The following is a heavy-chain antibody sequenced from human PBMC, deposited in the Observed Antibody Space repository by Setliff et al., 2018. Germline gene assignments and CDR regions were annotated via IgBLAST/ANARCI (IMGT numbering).Heavy chain of an antibody. D-gene: IGHD1-20*01. CDR3: ARYNWNTNWFDP. V-gene: IGHV1-3*01. Sequence: ASVKVSCKASGYTFSSYSMHWVRQAPGQRLEWVGWINAANENTQYSKKFQGRLTITRDTSANTAYMELSSLRSEDTALYYCARYNWNTNWFDPWGQGIQVTVSS. CDR1: GYTFSSYS. CDR2: INAANENT. J-gene: IGHJ5*02.